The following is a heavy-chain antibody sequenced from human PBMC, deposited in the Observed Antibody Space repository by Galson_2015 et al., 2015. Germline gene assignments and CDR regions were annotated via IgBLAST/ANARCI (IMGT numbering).Heavy chain of an antibody. CDR1: GYTFTNYW. CDR3: ARQTVAGLLYFQY. V-gene: IGHV5-51*01. J-gene: IGHJ1*01. CDR2: IYPGDSDT. Sequence: QSGAEVKKPGESLTISCKGSGYTFTNYWIGWVRQMPGKGLEWMAIIYPGDSDTRYNPSFQGQVTISADKSISTAYLQWNSLKASDTATYYCARQTVAGLLYFQYWGQGTLVTVSS. D-gene: IGHD6-19*01.